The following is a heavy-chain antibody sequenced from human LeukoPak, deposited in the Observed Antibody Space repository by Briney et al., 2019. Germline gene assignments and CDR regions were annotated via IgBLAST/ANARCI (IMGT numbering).Heavy chain of an antibody. J-gene: IGHJ2*01. D-gene: IGHD6-13*01. CDR1: GFTFRSYD. V-gene: IGHV3-13*01. CDR2: IGTAGEI. Sequence: PGGSLRLSCAASGFTFRSYDMHWVRQATGKGLEWVSGIGTAGEIYYPGSVKGRFTISRENAKNSLYLQMNSLRAGDTAVYYCARAAYSSTWYSRYIDLWGRGTLVTVSS. CDR3: ARAAYSSTWYSRYIDL.